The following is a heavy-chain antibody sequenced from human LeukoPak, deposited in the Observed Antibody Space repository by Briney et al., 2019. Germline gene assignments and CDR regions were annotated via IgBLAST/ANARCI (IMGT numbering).Heavy chain of an antibody. J-gene: IGHJ4*02. V-gene: IGHV4-34*01. Sequence: PSETLSLTCAVSGGSFSGYYWSWIRQPPGKGLEWIGEINHSGSTNYNPSLKSRVTISVDTSKNQFSLKLSSVTAADTAVYYCARGSEYYDFWSGYSSPFDYWGQGTLVTVSS. CDR2: INHSGST. D-gene: IGHD3-3*01. CDR1: GGSFSGYY. CDR3: ARGSEYYDFWSGYSSPFDY.